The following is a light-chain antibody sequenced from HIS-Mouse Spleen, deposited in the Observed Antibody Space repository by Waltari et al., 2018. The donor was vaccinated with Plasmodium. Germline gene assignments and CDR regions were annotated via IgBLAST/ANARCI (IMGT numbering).Light chain of an antibody. J-gene: IGLJ3*02. CDR1: ALPKNY. CDR3: YSTDSSGNHRV. CDR2: EDS. Sequence: SYELTQPPSVSVYPGQPPRITCSGDALPKNYAYWYQQKSGQAPVLVIYEDSKRPSGIPERFSGSSSGTMATLTISGAQVEDEADYYCYSTDSSGNHRVFGGGTKLTVL. V-gene: IGLV3-10*01.